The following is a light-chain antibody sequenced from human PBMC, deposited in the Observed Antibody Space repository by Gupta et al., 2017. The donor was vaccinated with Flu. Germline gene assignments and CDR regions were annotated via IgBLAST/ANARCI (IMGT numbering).Light chain of an antibody. CDR2: EAS. CDR1: QSISNI. Sequence: PGTLSVSPGERATVSCRASQSISNILAWYQQKPGQAPRLLIYEASTRATGIPARFSGSGSGTEFTLTISSLQSEDFAVYYCQQDKNWPGTFGQGTKLEIK. J-gene: IGKJ2*01. CDR3: QQDKNWPGT. V-gene: IGKV3-15*01.